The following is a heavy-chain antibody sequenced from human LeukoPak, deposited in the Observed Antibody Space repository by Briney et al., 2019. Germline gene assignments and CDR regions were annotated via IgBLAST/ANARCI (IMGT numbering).Heavy chain of an antibody. CDR2: IYYSGST. Sequence: SETLTLTCTVSGGSISSYYWSWIRQPPGKGLEWIGYIYYSGSTNYNPSLKSRVTISVDTSKNQFSLKLSSVTAADTAVYYCARHACSSTSCYTGGWFDPWGQGTLVTVSS. CDR3: ARHACSSTSCYTGGWFDP. J-gene: IGHJ5*02. V-gene: IGHV4-59*08. CDR1: GGSISSYY. D-gene: IGHD2-2*02.